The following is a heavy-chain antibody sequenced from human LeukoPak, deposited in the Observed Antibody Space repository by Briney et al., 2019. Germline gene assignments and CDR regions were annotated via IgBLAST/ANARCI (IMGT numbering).Heavy chain of an antibody. CDR1: GYSFTSYW. V-gene: IGHV5-51*01. Sequence: GGSLKISSKGSGYSFTSYWIVWVRQLPGKGLEWMGIIYPGDSDTRYSPSFQGQVHISADKSISTAYLQWSSLKASDTAMYYCARHSTAGSGYDSGVYWGQGTLVTVSS. CDR2: IYPGDSDT. J-gene: IGHJ4*02. D-gene: IGHD5-12*01. CDR3: ARHSTAGSGYDSGVY.